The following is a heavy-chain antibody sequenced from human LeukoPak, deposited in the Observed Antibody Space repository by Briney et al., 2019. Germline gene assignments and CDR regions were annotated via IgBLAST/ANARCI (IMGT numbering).Heavy chain of an antibody. CDR1: GYTFTSYY. J-gene: IGHJ5*02. V-gene: IGHV1-46*01. D-gene: IGHD1-20*01. CDR2: INPSGGST. Sequence: GTSVKVSCKASGYTFTSYYMHWVRQAPGQGLKWMGIINPSGGSTSYAQKFQGRVTMTRDTSTSTVYMELSSLRSEDTAVYYCARDRIIGGSSGRWFDPWGQGTLVTVSS. CDR3: ARDRIIGGSSGRWFDP.